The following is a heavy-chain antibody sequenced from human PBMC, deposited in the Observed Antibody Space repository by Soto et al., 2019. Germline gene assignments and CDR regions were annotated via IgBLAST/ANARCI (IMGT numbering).Heavy chain of an antibody. CDR3: ARGGVPAAIDSWFDP. V-gene: IGHV1-46*01. D-gene: IGHD2-2*01. J-gene: IGHJ5*02. CDR2: INPSGGST. CDR1: GYTFTRYY. Sequence: GASVKVSCKASGYTFTRYYMHWVRQAPGQGLEWMGIINPSGGSTSYAQKFQGRVTMTRDTSTSTVYMELSSLRSEDSSVYYCARGGVPAAIDSWFDPWGQGTLVTVSS.